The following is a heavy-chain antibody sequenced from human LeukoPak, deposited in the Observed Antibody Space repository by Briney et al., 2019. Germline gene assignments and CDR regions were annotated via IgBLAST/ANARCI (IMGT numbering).Heavy chain of an antibody. CDR2: INYSGST. V-gene: IGHV4-39*07. CDR3: ARGYCSGGSCYSSYYYSYMDV. D-gene: IGHD2-15*01. Sequence: SETLSLTCTVSGGSISSSSYYWGWIRQPPGKGLKWSGSINYSGSTYYNPSLRSRVTISVDRSKNQFSLKLSSVTAADTAVYYCARGYCSGGSCYSSYYYSYMDVWGKGTTVTVSS. CDR1: GGSISSSSYY. J-gene: IGHJ6*03.